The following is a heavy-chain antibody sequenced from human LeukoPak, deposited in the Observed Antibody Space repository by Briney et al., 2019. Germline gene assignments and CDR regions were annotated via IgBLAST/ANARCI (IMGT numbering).Heavy chain of an antibody. CDR1: GFTFSNYE. V-gene: IGHV3-48*03. Sequence: GGSLRLSCAASGFTFSNYEMNWVRQAPGKGLEWVSYMSSSGRNIYYADSVKGRFTISRDNAKNSLYLQMNSLRDEDTAVYYCARAGFAFDIWGQGTMVTVSS. CDR3: ARAGFAFDI. J-gene: IGHJ3*02. CDR2: MSSSGRNI.